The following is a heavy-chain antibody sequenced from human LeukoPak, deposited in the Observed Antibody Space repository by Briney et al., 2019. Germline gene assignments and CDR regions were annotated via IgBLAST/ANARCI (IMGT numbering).Heavy chain of an antibody. J-gene: IGHJ5*02. V-gene: IGHV5-51*01. Sequence: PGESLKISCKSSGYSFTSYWIGWVRQMPGKGLEWMGIIYPGDSDTRYSPSFQGQVTISADKSISTAYLQWSSLKASDTAMYYCARGPPGMIPKPHFDPWGQGTLVTVSS. CDR2: IYPGDSDT. CDR3: ARGPPGMIPKPHFDP. D-gene: IGHD3-16*01. CDR1: GYSFTSYW.